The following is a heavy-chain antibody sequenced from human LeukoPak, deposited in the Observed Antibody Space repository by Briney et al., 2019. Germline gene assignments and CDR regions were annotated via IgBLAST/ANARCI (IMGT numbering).Heavy chain of an antibody. CDR1: GFPFSTFW. V-gene: IGHV3-7*03. CDR3: ARGRDGYSYFDY. CDR2: INQDGSEK. Sequence: GGSLRLSCAVSGFPFSTFWMSWVRQAPGKGLEWVANINQDGSEKYYVDSVRGRFAISRDNAKNSLYLQMNSLRAEDTAVYYCARGRDGYSYFDYWGQGTLVTVSS. J-gene: IGHJ4*02. D-gene: IGHD5-24*01.